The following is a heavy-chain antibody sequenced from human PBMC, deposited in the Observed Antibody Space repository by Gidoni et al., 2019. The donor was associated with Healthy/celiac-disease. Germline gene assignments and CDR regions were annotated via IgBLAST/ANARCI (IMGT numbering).Heavy chain of an antibody. CDR2: IIPIFGTA. Sequence: QVQLVQSGAEVKKPGSSVKVSCQASGGTFSSYAISWGRQAPGQGLEWMGGIIPIFGTANYAQKFQGRVTITADESTSTAYMELSSLRSEDTAVYYCARDLPRGLGIAGLSGHDAFDIWGQGTMVTVSS. D-gene: IGHD7-27*01. V-gene: IGHV1-69*01. CDR3: ARDLPRGLGIAGLSGHDAFDI. J-gene: IGHJ3*02. CDR1: GGTFSSYA.